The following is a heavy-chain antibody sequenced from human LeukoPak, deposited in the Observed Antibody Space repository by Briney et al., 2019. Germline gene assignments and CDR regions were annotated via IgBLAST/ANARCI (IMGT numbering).Heavy chain of an antibody. CDR3: ARGGRGLRVPKGEDY. J-gene: IGHJ4*02. D-gene: IGHD3-16*01. V-gene: IGHV1-8*02. CDR2: MNPNSGNT. Sequence: ASVKVSCKASGYTFTSYNIHWVRQAPGQGLEWMGWMNPNSGNTGYAQKFQGRVTMTRNTSISTAYMELSSLRSEGPAVYYCARGGRGLRVPKGEDYWGQGTLVTVSS. CDR1: GYTFTSYN.